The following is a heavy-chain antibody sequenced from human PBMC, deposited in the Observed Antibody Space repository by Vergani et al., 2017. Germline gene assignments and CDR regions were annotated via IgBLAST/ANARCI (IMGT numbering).Heavy chain of an antibody. Sequence: EVQLVESGGDLVEPGGSLRLSCEASGFTFSSYAMSWVRQAPGNGLEWFSAISGSDGRTYYAYSVKGRFTISRDNSKNTLYLPMNSLRAEDTAVYYCAKDKIWNYIFDCLGQGTLVTVSS. CDR3: AKDKIWNYIFDC. D-gene: IGHD1-7*01. CDR2: ISGSDGRT. CDR1: GFTFSSYA. J-gene: IGHJ4*01. V-gene: IGHV3-23*04.